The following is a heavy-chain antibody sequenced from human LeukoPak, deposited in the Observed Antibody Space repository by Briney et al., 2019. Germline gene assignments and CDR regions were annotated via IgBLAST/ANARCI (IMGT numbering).Heavy chain of an antibody. CDR1: AFTFSSYA. J-gene: IGHJ4*02. V-gene: IGHV3-23*01. CDR3: AKGAPTSAAGPDY. CDR2: ISGSGCST. D-gene: IGHD6-13*01. Sequence: GGSLRLSCAASAFTFSSYAMSCVRQAPGKGLEWDSAISGSGCSTYYADSVEGRFTISRDNSKTTLYQQMNSLRAEDTAVYHCAKGAPTSAAGPDYRGQGTLVTVS.